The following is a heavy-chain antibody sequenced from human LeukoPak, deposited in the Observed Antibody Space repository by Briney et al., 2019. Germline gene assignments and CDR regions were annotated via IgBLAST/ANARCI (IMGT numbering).Heavy chain of an antibody. V-gene: IGHV3-53*01. J-gene: IGHJ6*02. Sequence: GGSLRLSCAASGFIVRSNYMSWVRQAPGKGLEWVSFIYSGGSTSYADSVKGRFTISKDNSKNTLYLQMNSLRAEDTAVYYCARGYSPTAYAMDVWGLGTTVTVSS. D-gene: IGHD5-18*01. CDR3: ARGYSPTAYAMDV. CDR2: IYSGGST. CDR1: GFIVRSNY.